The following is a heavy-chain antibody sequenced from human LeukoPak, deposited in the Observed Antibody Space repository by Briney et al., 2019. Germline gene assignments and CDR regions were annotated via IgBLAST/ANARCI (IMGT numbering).Heavy chain of an antibody. D-gene: IGHD2-2*01. J-gene: IGHJ6*02. V-gene: IGHV1-46*01. Sequence: ASVKVSCKASGYTFTGYYMHWVRQAPGQGLEWMGIINPSGGSTSYAQKFQGRVTMTRDTSTSTVYMELSSLRSEDTAVYYCARSYCSSTSCSYYYYGMDVWGQGTTVTVSS. CDR1: GYTFTGYY. CDR3: ARSYCSSTSCSYYYYGMDV. CDR2: INPSGGST.